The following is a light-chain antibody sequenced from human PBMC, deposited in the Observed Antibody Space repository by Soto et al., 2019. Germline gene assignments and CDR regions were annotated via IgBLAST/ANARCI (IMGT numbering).Light chain of an antibody. CDR1: QSVGTY. V-gene: IGKV3-11*01. Sequence: ENVFTKSPGTLSFSPGERATLYCRASQSVGTYLAWYQHKPRQAPRLIVFDASKRATGIPARFSGSGSGTDFTLTISSLEPEDFAVYYCQHRSNWPSWTFGEGTKVDIK. J-gene: IGKJ1*01. CDR2: DAS. CDR3: QHRSNWPSWT.